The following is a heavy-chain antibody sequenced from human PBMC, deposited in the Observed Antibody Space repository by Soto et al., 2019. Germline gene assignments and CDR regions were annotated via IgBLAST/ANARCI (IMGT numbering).Heavy chain of an antibody. V-gene: IGHV3-21*01. CDR3: ARDGRATSPFDY. CDR1: GFTFSSYS. CDR2: ISSSSSYI. D-gene: IGHD1-26*01. Sequence: EVQLVESGGGLVKPGGSLRLSCAASGFTFSSYSMNWVRQAPGKGLEWVSSISSSSSYIYYADSVKGRFTISRDNAKNSLYLQMNSLRAEDTAVYYCARDGRATSPFDYWGQGTLVTVSS. J-gene: IGHJ4*02.